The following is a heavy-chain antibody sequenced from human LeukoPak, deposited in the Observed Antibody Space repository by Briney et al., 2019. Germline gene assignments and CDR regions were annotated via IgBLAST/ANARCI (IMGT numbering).Heavy chain of an antibody. J-gene: IGHJ4*02. CDR1: GFTFSSYW. Sequence: PGGSLRLSCAASGFTFSSYWMHWVRQAPGKGQVWVSRINPDGSNTRYADSVKGRFTISRDNAKNTLYLQMNSLRAEDTNIYYCVREDSSGYHLPLFDYWGQGTLVTVSS. CDR2: INPDGSNT. D-gene: IGHD3-22*01. CDR3: VREDSSGYHLPLFDY. V-gene: IGHV3-74*01.